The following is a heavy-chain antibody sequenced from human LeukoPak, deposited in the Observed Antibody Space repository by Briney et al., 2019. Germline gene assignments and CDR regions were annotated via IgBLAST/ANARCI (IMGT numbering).Heavy chain of an antibody. CDR3: ARVLVVVAATPPYAFDI. CDR1: GFTFSSYI. Sequence: GGSLRLSCAASGFTFSSYIMNWVRQAPGKGLEWVSSISSSSSYIYYADSVKGRFTISRDNAKNSLYLQMNSLRAEDTAVYYCARVLVVVAATPPYAFDIWGQGTMVTVSS. D-gene: IGHD2-15*01. J-gene: IGHJ3*02. V-gene: IGHV3-21*01. CDR2: ISSSSSYI.